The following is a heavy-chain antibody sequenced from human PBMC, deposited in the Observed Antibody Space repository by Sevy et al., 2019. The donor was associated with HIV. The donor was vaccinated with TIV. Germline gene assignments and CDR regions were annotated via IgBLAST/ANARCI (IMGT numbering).Heavy chain of an antibody. Sequence: GGSLRLSCVVSTFTFSDYYMTWIRQAPGKGLEWISHISSGGTITSDADSVKGRFTISRDNAKNSLYLQMNSLRAEDTAVYYCARVRYNYGSYYFDYWGQGTLVTVSS. J-gene: IGHJ4*02. D-gene: IGHD5-18*01. V-gene: IGHV3-11*01. CDR1: TFTFSDYY. CDR2: ISSGGTIT. CDR3: ARVRYNYGSYYFDY.